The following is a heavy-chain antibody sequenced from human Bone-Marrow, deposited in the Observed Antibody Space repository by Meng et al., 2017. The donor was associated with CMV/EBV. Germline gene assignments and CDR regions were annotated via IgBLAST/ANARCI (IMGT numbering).Heavy chain of an antibody. CDR2: IYHSGST. J-gene: IGHJ4*02. Sequence: SISSSNWWSWVRQPPGKGLEWIGEIYHSGSTNYNPSLKSRVTISVDKSKNQFSLKLSSVTAADTAVYYCARENPYYDFWSDYYADYWGQGTLVTVSS. D-gene: IGHD3-3*01. CDR1: SISSSNW. CDR3: ARENPYYDFWSDYYADY. V-gene: IGHV4-4*02.